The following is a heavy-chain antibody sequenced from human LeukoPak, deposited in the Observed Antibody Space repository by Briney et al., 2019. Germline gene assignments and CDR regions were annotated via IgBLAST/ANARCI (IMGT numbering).Heavy chain of an antibody. D-gene: IGHD1-1*01. CDR3: ARDPGDNWNDMDY. CDR1: GYTFTGYY. Sequence: ASVKVSCNASGYTFTGYYMHWVRQAPGQGLEWMGRINPNSGGTNYAQRFQGRVTMTRDTSISTAYMELSRLRSDDTAVYYCARDPGDNWNDMDYWGQGTLVTVSS. V-gene: IGHV1-2*06. J-gene: IGHJ4*02. CDR2: INPNSGGT.